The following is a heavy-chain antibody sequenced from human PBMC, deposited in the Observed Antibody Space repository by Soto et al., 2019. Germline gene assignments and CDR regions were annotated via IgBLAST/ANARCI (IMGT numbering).Heavy chain of an antibody. CDR1: GYTFTNYG. V-gene: IGHV1-18*01. Sequence: ASVKVSCKASGYTFTNYGFSWVRQAPGQGLEWMGWISTYNGDTNDAPKFQDRVTMTIDRSTSTAYMELRSLRSDDAAVYYCARAGAAPYYYYGMDVWGQGTRVTVSS. CDR3: ARAGAAPYYYYGMDV. J-gene: IGHJ6*02. CDR2: ISTYNGDT. D-gene: IGHD2-15*01.